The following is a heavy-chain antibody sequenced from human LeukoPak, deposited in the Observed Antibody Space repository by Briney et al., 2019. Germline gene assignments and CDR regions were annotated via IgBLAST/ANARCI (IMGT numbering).Heavy chain of an antibody. CDR1: GFTFSGYS. V-gene: IGHV3-21*01. Sequence: GGSLRLSCAASGFTFSGYSMNWVRQAPGKGLEWVSSISSSSYIYYADSVKGRFTISRDNAKNSLYLQMNSLRAEDTAVYYCARDYYDSSPADYWGQGTLVTVSS. D-gene: IGHD3-22*01. CDR3: ARDYYDSSPADY. CDR2: ISSSSYI. J-gene: IGHJ4*02.